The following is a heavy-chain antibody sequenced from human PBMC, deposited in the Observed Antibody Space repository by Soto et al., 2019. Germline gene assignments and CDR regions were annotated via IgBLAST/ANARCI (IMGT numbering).Heavy chain of an antibody. Sequence: GGSLRLSCAASGFTFSSYEMNWVRQAPGKGLEWVSYISSSGSTIYYADPVKGRFTISRDNAKNSLYLQMNSLRAEDTAVYYCAGAQGAYDSSGYYHYFDYWGQGTLVTVSS. J-gene: IGHJ4*02. CDR3: AGAQGAYDSSGYYHYFDY. CDR2: ISSSGSTI. D-gene: IGHD3-22*01. CDR1: GFTFSSYE. V-gene: IGHV3-48*03.